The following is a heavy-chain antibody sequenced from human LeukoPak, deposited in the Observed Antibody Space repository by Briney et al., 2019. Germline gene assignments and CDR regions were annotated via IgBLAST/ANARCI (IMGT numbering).Heavy chain of an antibody. CDR2: ISGSGIST. Sequence: GGTLRLSCAASGFTFSTYGMSWVHQAPGTGLEWVSTISGSGISTYYADSVKGRFTISRDNSKNTLYLQMNSLRVEGTAVYYCAKDYYGSSGYTGWFDPWGQGTLVTVSS. V-gene: IGHV3-23*01. CDR1: GFTFSTYG. D-gene: IGHD3-22*01. J-gene: IGHJ5*02. CDR3: AKDYYGSSGYTGWFDP.